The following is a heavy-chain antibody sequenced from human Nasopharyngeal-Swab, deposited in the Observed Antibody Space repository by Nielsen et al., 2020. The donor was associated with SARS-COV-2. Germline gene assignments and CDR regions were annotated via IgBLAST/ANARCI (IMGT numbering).Heavy chain of an antibody. D-gene: IGHD4-17*01. J-gene: IGHJ2*01. CDR2: ISSNGSTI. Sequence: GESLKISCAASGFTFSAYDMNWVRQAPGKGLEWVSYISSNGSTINYADSVKGRVTISRDNAKNSLYLQMNSLRAEDTAVYYCARDGNLRTVRYFDLWGRGSLVTVSS. CDR3: ARDGNLRTVRYFDL. CDR1: GFTFSAYD. V-gene: IGHV3-48*03.